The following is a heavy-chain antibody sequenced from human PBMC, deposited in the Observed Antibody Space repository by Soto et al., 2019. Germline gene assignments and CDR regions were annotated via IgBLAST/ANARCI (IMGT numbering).Heavy chain of an antibody. CDR1: GFSFSNVW. J-gene: IGHJ4*02. CDR3: TTDLGPGGHDWNGY. CDR2: IKSKSAGETT. D-gene: IGHD5-12*01. Sequence: GGSLRLSCAASGFSFSNVWMNWVRQAPGKGLEWVGRIKSKSAGETTDSAAPVKGRFTISRDDSKSMLYLQMNSLKIEDTAVYYCTTDLGPGGHDWNGYWGQGTLVTVSS. V-gene: IGHV3-15*01.